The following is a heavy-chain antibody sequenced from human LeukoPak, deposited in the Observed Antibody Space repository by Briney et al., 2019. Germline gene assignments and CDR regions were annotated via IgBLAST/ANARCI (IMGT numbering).Heavy chain of an antibody. J-gene: IGHJ4*02. CDR3: ARRGGGLNYFDY. CDR1: GYNFITYW. D-gene: IGHD3-16*01. Sequence: GASLQISCWGSGYNFITYWIGWVRPMPGKGLEWMGINYPGDSDTRYSPSFQGHVTISADKSSSTAYLQWRSLRAADTAIYYCARRGGGLNYFDYWGQGTLVTVPS. CDR2: NYPGDSDT. V-gene: IGHV5-51*01.